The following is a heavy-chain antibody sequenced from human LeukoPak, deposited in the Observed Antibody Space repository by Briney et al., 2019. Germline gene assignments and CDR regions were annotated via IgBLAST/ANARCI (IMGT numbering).Heavy chain of an antibody. D-gene: IGHD6-19*01. CDR2: VSGTSEYI. CDR3: ARWYSSGWYSDY. CDR1: GGSISSGGYY. J-gene: IGHJ4*02. Sequence: PSETLSLTCTVSGGSISSGGYYWSWIRQAPGKGLEWVSSVSGTSEYIYYADSVRGRFTISRDNAKNTVYLQMNSLRAEDTAVYYCARWYSSGWYSDYWGQGTLVTVSS. V-gene: IGHV3-21*06.